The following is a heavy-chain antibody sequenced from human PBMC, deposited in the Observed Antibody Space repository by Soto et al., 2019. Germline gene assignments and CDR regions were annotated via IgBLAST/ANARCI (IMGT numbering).Heavy chain of an antibody. CDR2: IIPIFGTA. V-gene: IGHV1-69*13. CDR3: ARGSDSSGWYIYLDY. D-gene: IGHD6-19*01. CDR1: GGTFSSYA. J-gene: IGHJ4*02. Sequence: GASVKVSCKASGGTFSSYAISWVRQAPGQGLEWMGGIIPIFGTANYAQKFQGRVTITADESTSTAYMELSSLSSEDTAVYYCARGSDSSGWYIYLDYWGQGTLVTVSS.